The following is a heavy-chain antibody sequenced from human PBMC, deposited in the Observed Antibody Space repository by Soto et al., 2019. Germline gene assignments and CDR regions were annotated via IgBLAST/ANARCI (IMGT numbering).Heavy chain of an antibody. CDR1: GGTFSSYT. D-gene: IGHD6-19*01. J-gene: IGHJ4*02. V-gene: IGHV1-69*02. Sequence: QVQLVQSGAEVKKPGSSVKVSCKASGGTFSSYTISWVRQAPGQGLEWMGSIIPILGIANYAQKFQGRVTITADKSTSTAYMELSSLRSEDTAVYYCARLAGAVAHYYFDYWGQGTLVTVSS. CDR3: ARLAGAVAHYYFDY. CDR2: IIPILGIA.